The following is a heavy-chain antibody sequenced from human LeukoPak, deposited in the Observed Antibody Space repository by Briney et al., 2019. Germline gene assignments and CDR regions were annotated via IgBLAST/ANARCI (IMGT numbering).Heavy chain of an antibody. CDR2: ISSTSIYK. CDR1: GFTFSSYS. J-gene: IGHJ4*02. V-gene: IGHV3-21*01. D-gene: IGHD2-8*01. CDR3: ARDPRIYCTNGICRDDYFDD. Sequence: GGSLRLSCAASGFTFSSYSMNWVRQAPGKGLEWVSSISSTSIYKYYADSVKGRFTISRDNAKDSLFLQMNSLRAEDTAIYYCARDPRIYCTNGICRDDYFDDWGQGTLVTVSS.